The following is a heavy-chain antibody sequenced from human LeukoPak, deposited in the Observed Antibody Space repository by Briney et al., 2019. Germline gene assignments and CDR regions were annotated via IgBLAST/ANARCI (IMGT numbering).Heavy chain of an antibody. J-gene: IGHJ4*02. CDR2: ISGSGDST. D-gene: IGHD6-13*01. Sequence: GGSLRLSCAASGFTFRSYGMTWVRQAPGKGLEWVSAISGSGDSTYYADSVKGRFTISRDNSRNTLYLQMNSLRAGDTAVYYCARDPVGFRIAPAGPGFDYWGQGTLVTVSS. V-gene: IGHV3-23*01. CDR1: GFTFRSYG. CDR3: ARDPVGFRIAPAGPGFDY.